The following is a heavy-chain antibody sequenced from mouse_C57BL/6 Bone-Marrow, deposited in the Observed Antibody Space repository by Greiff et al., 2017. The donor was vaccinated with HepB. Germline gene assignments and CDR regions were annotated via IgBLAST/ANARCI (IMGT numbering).Heavy chain of an antibody. D-gene: IGHD4-1*01. CDR3: ARDPLGEAY. CDR2: ISYDGSN. V-gene: IGHV3-6*01. J-gene: IGHJ3*01. CDR1: GYSITSGYY. Sequence: EVKLQESGPGLVKPSQSLSLTCSVTGYSITSGYYWNWIRQFPGNKLEWMGYISYDGSNNYNPSLKNRISITRDTSKNQFFLTLNSVTTEDTATYYCARDPLGEAYWGQGTLVTVSA.